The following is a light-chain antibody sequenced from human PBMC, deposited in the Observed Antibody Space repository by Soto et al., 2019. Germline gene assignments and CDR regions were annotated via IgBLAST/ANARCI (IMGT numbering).Light chain of an antibody. V-gene: IGKV1-33*01. CDR2: DAS. CDR1: HDIKKF. Sequence: GDRVTITCQASHDIKKFLNWFQEKPGKAPKLLIYDASNLQTGVPSRFSGSGSGTHFTFTITSLQPEDVATYYCQRYDSLPPTFGQGTRLEIK. CDR3: QRYDSLPPT. J-gene: IGKJ5*01.